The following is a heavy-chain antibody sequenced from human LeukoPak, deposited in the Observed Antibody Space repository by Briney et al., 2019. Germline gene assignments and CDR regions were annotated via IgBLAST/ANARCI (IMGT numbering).Heavy chain of an antibody. D-gene: IGHD3-10*01. CDR2: IYHSGST. V-gene: IGHV4-38-2*02. Sequence: PSETLSLTCTVPGYSISSGYYWGWIRQPPGKGLEWIGSIYHSGSTYYNPSLKSRVTISVDTSKNQFSLKLSSVTAADTAVYYCARWGFTMVREVLYTYYYYYMDVWGKGTTVTVSS. J-gene: IGHJ6*03. CDR3: ARWGFTMVREVLYTYYYYYMDV. CDR1: GYSISSGYY.